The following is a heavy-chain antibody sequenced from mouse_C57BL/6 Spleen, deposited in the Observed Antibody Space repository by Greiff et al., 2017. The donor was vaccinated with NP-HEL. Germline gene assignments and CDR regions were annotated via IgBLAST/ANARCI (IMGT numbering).Heavy chain of an antibody. CDR2: INPNNGGT. D-gene: IGHD1-2*01. CDR3: AREEYGRRYWYFDV. V-gene: IGHV1-18*01. J-gene: IGHJ1*03. Sequence: EVQLQQSGPELVKPGASVKIPCKASGYTFTDYNMDWVKQSHGKSLEWIGDINPNNGGTIYNQKFKGKATLTVDKSSSTAYMELRSLTSEDTAVYYCAREEYGRRYWYFDVWGTGTTVTVSS. CDR1: GYTFTDYN.